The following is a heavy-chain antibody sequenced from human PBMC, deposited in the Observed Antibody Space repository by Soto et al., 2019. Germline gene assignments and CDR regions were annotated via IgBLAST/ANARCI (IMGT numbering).Heavy chain of an antibody. Sequence: AETRSLTCAVYGGSFSGYYWSWIRQPPGKGLEWIGEINQSGSTNYNPSLKSRVTISVSTSKNQFSLKLSSVTAADTAVYYCATFPLRRVYSYGYLEYWGQGTMVNVSS. CDR2: INQSGST. J-gene: IGHJ4*02. V-gene: IGHV4-34*01. CDR3: ATFPLRRVYSYGYLEY. D-gene: IGHD5-18*01. CDR1: GGSFSGYY.